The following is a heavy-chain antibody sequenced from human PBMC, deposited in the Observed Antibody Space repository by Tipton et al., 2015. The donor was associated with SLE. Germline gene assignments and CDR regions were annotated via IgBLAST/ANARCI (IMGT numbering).Heavy chain of an antibody. CDR2: INHSGST. J-gene: IGHJ4*02. D-gene: IGHD6-19*01. V-gene: IGHV4-34*01. CDR1: GGSFSGYY. Sequence: LRLSCAVYGGSFSGYYWSWIRQPPGKGLEWIGEINHSGSTNYNPSLKSRVTISVDTSKNQFSLKLGSVTAADTAVYYCAREAQAVAPDYWGQGTLVTVSS. CDR3: AREAQAVAPDY.